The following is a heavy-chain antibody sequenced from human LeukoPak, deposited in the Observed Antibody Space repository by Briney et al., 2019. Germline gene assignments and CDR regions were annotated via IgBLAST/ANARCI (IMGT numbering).Heavy chain of an antibody. CDR2: IVVGSGNT. J-gene: IGHJ3*02. CDR3: AAPTNWAHRHDAFDI. V-gene: IGHV1-58*02. D-gene: IGHD7-27*01. CDR1: GFPFTSSA. Sequence: SVQVSCKASGFPFTSSAMQWVRPARGQRLEWIGWIVVGSGNTNYAQKFQERVTITRDMSTSTAYMELSSLRSEDTAVYYCAAPTNWAHRHDAFDIWGQGTMVTVSS.